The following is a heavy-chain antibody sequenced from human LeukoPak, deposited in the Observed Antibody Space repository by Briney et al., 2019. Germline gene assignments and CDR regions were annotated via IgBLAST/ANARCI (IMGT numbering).Heavy chain of an antibody. V-gene: IGHV3-49*03. CDR1: GFTFGDYA. Sequence: GGSLRLSCTPSGFTFGDYAMSWIRQAPGKGLEWVGFIRSKVYGETADYAASVKGRLTISRDDSKVIGYLQMNSLKTEDTAVYQCTRDRGAYNLYDDWGQGTLVTVSS. CDR2: IRSKVYGETA. CDR3: TRDRGAYNLYDD. J-gene: IGHJ4*02. D-gene: IGHD1-1*01.